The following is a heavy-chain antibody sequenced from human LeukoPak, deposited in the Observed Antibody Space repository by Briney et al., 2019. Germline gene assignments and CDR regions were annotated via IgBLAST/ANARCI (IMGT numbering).Heavy chain of an antibody. CDR1: GFSFSYHN. D-gene: IGHD1-7*01. Sequence: GGSLRLSCAASGFSFSYHNMNWVRQAPGKGLEWVSSISKDPSYIYYGDSVRGRFVISRDNAKNSVYLHLSSLRTEDTAVYYCTRGNYTRKDALDMWGLGTMVTVSS. CDR2: ISKDPSYI. V-gene: IGHV3-21*01. J-gene: IGHJ3*02. CDR3: TRGNYTRKDALDM.